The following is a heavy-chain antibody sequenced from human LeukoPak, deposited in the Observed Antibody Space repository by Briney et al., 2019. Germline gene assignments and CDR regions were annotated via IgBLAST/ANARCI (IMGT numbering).Heavy chain of an antibody. CDR3: ARDHHPFTA. V-gene: IGHV3-7*04. D-gene: IGHD5-18*01. J-gene: IGHJ4*02. CDR1: GFTFGIYW. Sequence: GGSLRRSCAASGFTFGIYWMSWVRQAPGKGLEWVANIKEDGSEKNYVDSVKGRFTISRDNAKNSLYLQMNSLRAEDTAVYYCARDHHPFTAWGQGTLVTVSS. CDR2: IKEDGSEK.